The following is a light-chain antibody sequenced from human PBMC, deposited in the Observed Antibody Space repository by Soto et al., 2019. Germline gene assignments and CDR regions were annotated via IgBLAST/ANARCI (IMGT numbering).Light chain of an antibody. CDR3: QNYNIWPPIFT. Sequence: EIVMTQSPATLSLSPGERATLSCRASQSVNSNLAWYQQKPGQAPRLLIYGASTRATGIPARFSGSGSGTEFTLTISSLQSEDFALYYCQNYNIWPPIFTFGPGTKVDIK. CDR1: QSVNSN. V-gene: IGKV3-15*01. CDR2: GAS. J-gene: IGKJ3*01.